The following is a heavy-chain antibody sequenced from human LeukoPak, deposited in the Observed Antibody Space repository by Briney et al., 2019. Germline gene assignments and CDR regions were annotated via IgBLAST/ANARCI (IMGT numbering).Heavy chain of an antibody. CDR2: IYHSGST. D-gene: IGHD5-24*01. CDR1: GGSISSGGYY. J-gene: IGHJ4*02. CDR3: AALRDGYNYPSFDY. Sequence: PSQTLSLTCSVSGGSISSGGYYRSWIRQPPGKGLEWIGYIYHSGSTYYNPSLKSRVTISVDRSKNQFSLKLSSVTAADTAVYYCAALRDGYNYPSFDYWGQGTLVTVSS. V-gene: IGHV4-30-2*01.